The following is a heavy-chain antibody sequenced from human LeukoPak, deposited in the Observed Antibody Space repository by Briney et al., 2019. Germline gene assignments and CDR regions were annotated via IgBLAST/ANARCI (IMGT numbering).Heavy chain of an antibody. CDR3: ARLRWDFYGMDV. CDR1: GFTVSSNY. CDR2: IYSGGST. J-gene: IGHJ6*02. Sequence: QPGGSLRLSCAASGFTVSSNYMSWVRQAPEKGLEWVSVIYSGGSTYYADSVKGRFTISRDNSKNTLYLQMNSLRAEDTAVYYCARLRWDFYGMDVWGQGTTVTVSS. V-gene: IGHV3-53*01. D-gene: IGHD3-3*01.